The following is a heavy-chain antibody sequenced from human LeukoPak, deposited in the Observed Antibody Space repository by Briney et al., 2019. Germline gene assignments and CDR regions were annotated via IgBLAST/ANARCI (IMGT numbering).Heavy chain of an antibody. Sequence: GESLKISCQVSGYTFTHYWIGWVRQMPGKGPEWMAIIYPGDSDTKYSPTFQGQVTISADKSLSTAYLHWRSLKASDTALYYCARPRGTAGSTICYFDLWGQGTLVTVTS. CDR1: GYTFTHYW. CDR2: IYPGDSDT. J-gene: IGHJ4*02. V-gene: IGHV5-51*01. CDR3: ARPRGTAGSTICYFDL. D-gene: IGHD3-16*01.